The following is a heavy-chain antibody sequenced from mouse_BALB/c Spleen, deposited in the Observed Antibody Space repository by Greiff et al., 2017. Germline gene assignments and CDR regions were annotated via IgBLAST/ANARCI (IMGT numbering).Heavy chain of an antibody. V-gene: IGHV1S81*02. CDR2: INPSNGRT. CDR1: GYTFTSYW. J-gene: IGHJ1*01. CDR3: ARTGRYFDV. D-gene: IGHD4-1*01. Sequence: VQLQQPGAELVKPGASVKLSCKASGYTFTSYWMHWVKQRPGQGLEWIGEINPSNGRTNYNEKFKSKATLTVDKSSSTAYMQLSSLTSEYSAVYYCARTGRYFDVWGAGTTVTVSS.